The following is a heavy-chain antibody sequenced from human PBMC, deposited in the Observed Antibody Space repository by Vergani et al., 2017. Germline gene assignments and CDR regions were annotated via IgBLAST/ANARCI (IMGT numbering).Heavy chain of an antibody. D-gene: IGHD3-22*01. Sequence: EVQLVESGGGLVQPGGSLRLSCSASGFTFSSYAMHWVRQAPGKGLEYVSAISSNGGSTYYADSVKGRFTISRDNSKNTLYLQMNSLRAEDTAVYYCARALYDSSGSFDYWGQGTLVTVSS. CDR3: ARALYDSSGSFDY. V-gene: IGHV3-64D*06. J-gene: IGHJ4*02. CDR1: GFTFSSYA. CDR2: ISSNGGST.